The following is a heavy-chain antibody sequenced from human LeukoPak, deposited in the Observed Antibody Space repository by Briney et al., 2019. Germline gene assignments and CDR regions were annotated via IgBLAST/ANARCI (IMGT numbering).Heavy chain of an antibody. V-gene: IGHV1-69*05. J-gene: IGHJ5*02. CDR2: IIPIFGTA. Sequence: ASVKLSCKASGGTFSSYAISWVRQAPGQGLEWMGRIIPIFGTADYAQTFQGRVTITTDESTSTAYMELSSLRSEDTAVYYCAREEYTHCSSTSCYLRRGGGFDPWGQGTLVTVSS. CDR3: AREEYTHCSSTSCYLRRGGGFDP. D-gene: IGHD2-2*01. CDR1: GGTFSSYA.